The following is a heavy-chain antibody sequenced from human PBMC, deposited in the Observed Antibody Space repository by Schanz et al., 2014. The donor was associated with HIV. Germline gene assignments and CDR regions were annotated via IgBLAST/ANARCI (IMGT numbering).Heavy chain of an antibody. D-gene: IGHD3-22*01. V-gene: IGHV1-46*01. Sequence: QVQLVQSGAEVKKPGASVKVSCKASGYTFTSYYMHWVRQARGEGLEWVGVINPKDGRATYAQKFQGRVIMTRDMSSSTVYMELSSLRSEDTAVYFCARQWFNWLDPWGQGAQVIVSS. CDR2: INPKDGRA. CDR3: ARQWFNWLDP. CDR1: GYTFTSYY. J-gene: IGHJ5*02.